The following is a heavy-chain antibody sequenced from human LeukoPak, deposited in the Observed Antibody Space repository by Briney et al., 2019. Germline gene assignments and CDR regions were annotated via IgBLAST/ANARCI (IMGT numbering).Heavy chain of an antibody. CDR3: ARGRRGIAVAFFDY. CDR2: INHSGST. D-gene: IGHD6-19*01. J-gene: IGHJ4*02. CDR1: GGSFSGYY. Sequence: SETLSLTCAVYGGSFSGYYWSWIRQPPGKGLEWIGEINHSGSTNYNPSLKSRVTISVDTSKNQFSLKLSSVTAADTAVYYCARGRRGIAVAFFDYWGQGTLVTVSS. V-gene: IGHV4-34*01.